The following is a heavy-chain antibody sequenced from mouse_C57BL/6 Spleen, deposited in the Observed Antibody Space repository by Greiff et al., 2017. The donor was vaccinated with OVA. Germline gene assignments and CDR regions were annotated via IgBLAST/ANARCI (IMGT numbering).Heavy chain of an antibody. CDR2: INPSTGGT. CDR1: GYSFTGYY. CDR3: ARTGTGSRGAMDY. D-gene: IGHD1-1*01. Sequence: VQLQQSGPELVKPGASVKISCKASGYSFTGYYMNWVKQSPEKSLEWIGEINPSTGGTTYNQKFKAKATLTVDKSSSTAYMQLKSLTSEDSAVYYCARTGTGSRGAMDYWGQGTSVTVSS. J-gene: IGHJ4*01. V-gene: IGHV1-42*01.